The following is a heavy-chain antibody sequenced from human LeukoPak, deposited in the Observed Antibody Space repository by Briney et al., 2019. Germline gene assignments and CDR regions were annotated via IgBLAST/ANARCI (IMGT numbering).Heavy chain of an antibody. D-gene: IGHD2-21*02. CDR1: GFSVSSKY. J-gene: IGHJ5*02. Sequence: GGSLRLSCAASGFSVSSKYMTWVRQAPGKGLEWVSVIYSGGSIYYADSLKGRFTISRDNSKNTLYLQMNSLRVEDTAVYYCATDSNNNGDCEAWGQGTLVTVSS. V-gene: IGHV3-66*02. CDR3: ATDSNNNGDCEA. CDR2: IYSGGSI.